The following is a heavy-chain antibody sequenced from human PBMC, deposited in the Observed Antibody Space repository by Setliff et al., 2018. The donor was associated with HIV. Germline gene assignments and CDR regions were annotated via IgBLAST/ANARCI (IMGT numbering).Heavy chain of an antibody. CDR3: ARGIGTRYNYYMDV. V-gene: IGHV4-38-2*02. Sequence: SETLSLTCTVSGYSISSRYYWGWIRQPPGKGLEWIGSVYHTGSTYYNPSLKSRVTMSADTSKNQFSLKLSSVTAADTAVYYCARGIGTRYNYYMDVWGIGTTVTVSS. J-gene: IGHJ6*03. CDR1: GYSISSRYY. D-gene: IGHD1-20*01. CDR2: VYHTGST.